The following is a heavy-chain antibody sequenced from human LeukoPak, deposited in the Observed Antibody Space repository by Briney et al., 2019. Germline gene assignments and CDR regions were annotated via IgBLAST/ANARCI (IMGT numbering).Heavy chain of an antibody. Sequence: GASVKVSCKASGDTVTSYYMNWVRQAPGQWLEWMGIINPSGGSTSYAQKFQGRVTMTRDTSTSTVYMELSSLRSDDTAVYYCASPLGGIAAAGTTDLWYYYYGMDVWGQGTTVTVSS. CDR1: GDTVTSYY. CDR2: INPSGGST. D-gene: IGHD6-13*01. CDR3: ASPLGGIAAAGTTDLWYYYYGMDV. V-gene: IGHV1-46*01. J-gene: IGHJ6*02.